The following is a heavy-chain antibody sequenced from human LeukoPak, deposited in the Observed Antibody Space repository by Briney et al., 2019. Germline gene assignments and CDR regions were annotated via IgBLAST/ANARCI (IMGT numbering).Heavy chain of an antibody. Sequence: SVKVSCKASGGTFSSYAISWVRQAPGQGLELMGGIIPIFGTANYAQKFQGRVTITADESTSTAYMELSSLRSEDTAVYYCARGNDYYYDSSGYELFDPWGQGTLVTVSS. CDR3: ARGNDYYYDSSGYELFDP. V-gene: IGHV1-69*13. J-gene: IGHJ5*02. D-gene: IGHD3-22*01. CDR1: GGTFSSYA. CDR2: IIPIFGTA.